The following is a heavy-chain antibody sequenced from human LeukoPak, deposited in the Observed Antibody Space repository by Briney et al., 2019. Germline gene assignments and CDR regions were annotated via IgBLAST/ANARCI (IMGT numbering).Heavy chain of an antibody. CDR3: ARTGGWPLPYFDY. V-gene: IGHV3-7*01. CDR2: MNQDGSEI. CDR1: RFNFRIYW. D-gene: IGHD6-19*01. Sequence: GGSLRLSWAASRFNFRIYWMSWVRQAPGKGLEWVANMNQDGSEIHYMDSVKGRFTISRDSAKNSLYLQMNSLRAEDMAVYYCARTGGWPLPYFDYWGQGTLVTVSS. J-gene: IGHJ4*02.